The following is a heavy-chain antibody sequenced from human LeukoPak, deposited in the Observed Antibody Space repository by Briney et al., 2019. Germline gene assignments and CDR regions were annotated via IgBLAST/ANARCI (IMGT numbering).Heavy chain of an antibody. D-gene: IGHD5-12*01. J-gene: IGHJ3*02. CDR3: ARSGSRYSGYDWSAFDI. CDR1: GYTFTRYY. CDR2: INPIGGST. V-gene: IGHV1-46*01. Sequence: GASVKVSCKASGYTFTRYYMHWVRQAPGQGLEWMGIINPIGGSTSYGQKFQGRVTMTRDTSTSTVYMELSSLRSEDTAVYYCARSGSRYSGYDWSAFDIWGQGTMVTVSS.